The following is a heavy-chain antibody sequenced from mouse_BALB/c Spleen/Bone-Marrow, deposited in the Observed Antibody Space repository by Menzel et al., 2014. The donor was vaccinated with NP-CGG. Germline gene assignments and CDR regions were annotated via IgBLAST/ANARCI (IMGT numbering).Heavy chain of an antibody. D-gene: IGHD2-3*01. V-gene: IGHV4-1*02. J-gene: IGHJ3*01. Sequence: EVQVVESGGGLVQPGGSLKLSCAASGFDFSGFWMGWVRQAPGKGLDWIGEINPDSSTINYTPSLKDRFIISRDNAKNTLYLQMSKVRSEDTALYYCARLGYYGGFAYWGQGTLVTVSA. CDR3: ARLGYYGGFAY. CDR1: GFDFSGFW. CDR2: INPDSSTI.